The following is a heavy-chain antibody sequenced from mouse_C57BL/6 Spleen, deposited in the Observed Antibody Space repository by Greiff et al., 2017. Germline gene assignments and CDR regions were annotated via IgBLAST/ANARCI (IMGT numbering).Heavy chain of an antibody. CDR2: ISSGSSTI. CDR3: ARPSYYYGSSGNYFDY. Sequence: EVKLVESGGGLVKPGGSLKLSCAASGFTFSDYGMHWVRQAPEKGLEWVAYISSGSSTIYYADTVKGRFTISRDNAKKTLFLQMASLRSEDTAMYYCARPSYYYGSSGNYFDYWGQGTTLTVSS. J-gene: IGHJ2*01. D-gene: IGHD1-1*01. V-gene: IGHV5-17*01. CDR1: GFTFSDYG.